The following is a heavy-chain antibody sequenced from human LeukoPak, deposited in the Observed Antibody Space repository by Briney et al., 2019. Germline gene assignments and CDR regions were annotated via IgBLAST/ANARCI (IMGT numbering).Heavy chain of an antibody. CDR2: IYYSGST. CDR1: GGSFSGYY. V-gene: IGHV4-31*11. Sequence: SEALSLTCAVYGGSFSGYYWSWIRQHPGKGLEWIGYIYYSGSTYYNPSLRSRVTISVDTSKNQFSLKQSSVTAADTAVYYCAGQSRLRFLEWLNSRGAAFDIWGQGTMVTVSS. CDR3: AGQSRLRFLEWLNSRGAAFDI. J-gene: IGHJ3*02. D-gene: IGHD3-3*01.